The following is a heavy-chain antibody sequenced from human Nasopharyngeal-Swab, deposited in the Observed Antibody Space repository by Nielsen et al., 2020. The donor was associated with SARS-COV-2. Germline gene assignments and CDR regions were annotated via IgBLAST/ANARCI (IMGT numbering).Heavy chain of an antibody. Sequence: ASVKVSCKSSGYTFTEYFMHWVRQAPGQGLEWMGLSNPSDGTTDYAQRFRGGVIVTRDTSTNTDYMEMSSLTSEDTAVYYCAREGFGYKKFDYRGQGTLVTVSS. J-gene: IGHJ4*02. V-gene: IGHV1-46*01. CDR2: SNPSDGTT. D-gene: IGHD1-1*01. CDR3: AREGFGYKKFDY. CDR1: GYTFTEYF.